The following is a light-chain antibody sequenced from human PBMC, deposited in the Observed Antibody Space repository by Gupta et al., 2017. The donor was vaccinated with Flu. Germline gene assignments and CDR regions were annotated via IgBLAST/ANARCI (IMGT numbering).Light chain of an antibody. V-gene: IGKV1-27*01. CDR3: QKHDSAPFT. CDR2: GGS. CDR1: RDIGHS. J-gene: IGKJ3*01. Sequence: DIQMTQSPPSLSASVNDGITITCRASRDIGHSLAWYQQRPGEVPKVLIYGGSSLRAGVPSRFGGGGSGREFTLTISNLQPEDFATYCCQKHDSAPFTFGHGTRVDIK.